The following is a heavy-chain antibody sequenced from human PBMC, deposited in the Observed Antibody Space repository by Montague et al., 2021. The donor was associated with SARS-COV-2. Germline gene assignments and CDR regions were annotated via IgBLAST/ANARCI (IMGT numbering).Heavy chain of an antibody. CDR3: ARDGFYYDRSGPSNFDY. CDR2: IYYSGST. V-gene: IGHV4-39*07. Sequence: SETLSLTCTVSVGSISSNNCYWGWIRQPPGKALEWIGSIYYSGSTYYXPSLKSRVTMSVDTSENQFSLKLSSVTAADTAVYCCARDGFYYDRSGPSNFDYWGQGTLVTVSS. CDR1: VGSISSNNCY. D-gene: IGHD3-22*01. J-gene: IGHJ4*02.